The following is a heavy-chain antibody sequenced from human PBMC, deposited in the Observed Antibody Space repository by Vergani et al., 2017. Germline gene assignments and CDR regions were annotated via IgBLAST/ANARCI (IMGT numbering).Heavy chain of an antibody. J-gene: IGHJ3*02. D-gene: IGHD6-13*01. CDR1: GFTLSSHA. Sequence: QVQLEESGGGVVQPGRSLRLSCAGSGFTLSSHAMHWVRQAPGKGLEWVAVISYDGSNKYYADSVKGRFTISRDNSKNTLYLQMNSLRAEDTAVYYCAKLVRRDDAFDIWGQGTMVTVSS. CDR2: ISYDGSNK. CDR3: AKLVRRDDAFDI. V-gene: IGHV3-30-3*02.